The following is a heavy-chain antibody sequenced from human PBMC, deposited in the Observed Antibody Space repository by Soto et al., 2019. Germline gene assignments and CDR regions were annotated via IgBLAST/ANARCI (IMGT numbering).Heavy chain of an antibody. J-gene: IGHJ4*02. CDR1: GFIFSSYS. Sequence: QVQLVESGGGVVQPGRSLRLSCAASGFIFSSYSIHWVRQAPGKGLEWVAVISYDGSNKYYADSVKGRFTISRDNSKNTMYLQMNSRRAEDTAVYYCARDAPWIQLWSTFDYWGQGTLVTVSS. CDR3: ARDAPWIQLWSTFDY. CDR2: ISYDGSNK. D-gene: IGHD5-18*01. V-gene: IGHV3-30*04.